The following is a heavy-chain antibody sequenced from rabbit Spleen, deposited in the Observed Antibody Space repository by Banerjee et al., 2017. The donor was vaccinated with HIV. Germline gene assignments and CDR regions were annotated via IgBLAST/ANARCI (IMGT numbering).Heavy chain of an antibody. CDR2: IYGGSGTT. CDR3: TRGITAGGDGFNL. CDR1: GFTLGSYW. D-gene: IGHD2-1*01. Sequence: QEQLVESGGGLVQPGGSLKLSCKASGFTLGSYWMSWVRQAPGKGLEWIGSIYGGSGTTHYASWAKGRFTISKTSSTTVTLQMTSLTAADTATYFCTRGITAGGDGFNLWGPGTLVTVS. V-gene: IGHV1S45*01. J-gene: IGHJ4*01.